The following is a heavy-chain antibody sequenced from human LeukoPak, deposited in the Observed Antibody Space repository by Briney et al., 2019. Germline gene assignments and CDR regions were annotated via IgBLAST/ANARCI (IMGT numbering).Heavy chain of an antibody. CDR1: GYTFTGYY. J-gene: IGHJ6*03. CDR3: ARDGGGYDYYYYYMDV. CDR2: INPNSGGT. V-gene: IGHV1-2*02. Sequence: VKVSCKASGYTFTGYYMHWVRQAPGQGLEWMGWINPNSGGTNYAQKFQGRVTMTRDTSISTAYMELSRLRSDDTAVYYCARDGGGYDYYYYYMDVWGKGTTVTISS. D-gene: IGHD5-12*01.